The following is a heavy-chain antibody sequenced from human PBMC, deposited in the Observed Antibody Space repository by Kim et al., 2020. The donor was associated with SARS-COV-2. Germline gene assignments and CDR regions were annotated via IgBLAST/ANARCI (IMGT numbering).Heavy chain of an antibody. CDR2: ITGGGGVI. Sequence: GGSLRLSCAASGFTFSNYAFSWVRQAPGRGLEWISYITGGGGVIYYGDSVKGRFTISRDNAKNSLYLQMNSLRDDDTSVYYCVRDRRIIGGENLDPWGQG. D-gene: IGHD2-21*01. CDR3: VRDRRIIGGENLDP. CDR1: GFTFSNYA. J-gene: IGHJ5*02. V-gene: IGHV3-48*02.